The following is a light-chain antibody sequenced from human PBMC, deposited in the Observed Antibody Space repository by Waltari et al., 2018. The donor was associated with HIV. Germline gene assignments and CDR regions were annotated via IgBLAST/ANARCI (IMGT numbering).Light chain of an antibody. CDR1: ALPNHH. CDR2: KDS. CDR3: QSADNSGTFVI. J-gene: IGLJ2*01. Sequence: SYEVTQPPSSSLSPRHTASITSPGDALPNHHAHSYQQKLGQAPVLVMYKDSERPSGIPGRFSGSSSVTTVTLTISGVQEEDEADYYCQSADNSGTFVIFGGGTKLTV. V-gene: IGLV3-25*03.